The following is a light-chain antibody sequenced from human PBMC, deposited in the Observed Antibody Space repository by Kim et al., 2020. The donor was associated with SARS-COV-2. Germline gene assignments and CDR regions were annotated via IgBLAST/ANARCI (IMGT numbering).Light chain of an antibody. Sequence: GQSSTNSCTGTSSDVGGYNHVSGYQQHPGKAPKLSIYDVNKRPSGASDRFSGSKSANTASLTISGLQAEDEAEYYCASFTSSTTWVFGGGTQLTVL. CDR3: ASFTSSTTWV. J-gene: IGLJ3*02. CDR2: DVN. CDR1: SSDVGGYNH. V-gene: IGLV2-14*03.